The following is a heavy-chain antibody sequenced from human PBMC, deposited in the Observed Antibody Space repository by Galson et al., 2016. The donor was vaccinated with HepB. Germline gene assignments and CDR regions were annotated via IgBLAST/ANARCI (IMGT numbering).Heavy chain of an antibody. V-gene: IGHV4-30-4*01. CDR1: GGSISSGDYY. D-gene: IGHD3-16*01. Sequence: TLSLTCTVSGGSISSGDYYWSWVRQPPGKGLEWIGYIFRDGTTYYNPSLKSRFIIPVATSKNQFSLKLSSVTAADTAMYYCASETVHLGESGIDFWGQGTLVTVSS. CDR3: ASETVHLGESGIDF. J-gene: IGHJ4*01. CDR2: IFRDGTT.